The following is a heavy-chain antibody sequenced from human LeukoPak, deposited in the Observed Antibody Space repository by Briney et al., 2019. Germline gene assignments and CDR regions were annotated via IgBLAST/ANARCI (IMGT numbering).Heavy chain of an antibody. CDR3: ARHRLYGDFYFDS. V-gene: IGHV1-2*02. CDR1: GYTFSGYY. D-gene: IGHD4-17*01. Sequence: ASVKVSCRASGYTFSGYYLHWVRQAPGQGLEWMGWINPNSGDTNYAQKFQGRVTMTRDTSISAAYMELSRLRSDDTAVYYCARHRLYGDFYFDSWGQGTLVTVSS. CDR2: INPNSGDT. J-gene: IGHJ4*02.